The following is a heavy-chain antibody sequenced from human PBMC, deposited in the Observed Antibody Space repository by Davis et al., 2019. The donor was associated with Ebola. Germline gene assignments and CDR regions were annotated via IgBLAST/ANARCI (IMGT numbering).Heavy chain of an antibody. CDR2: IKQDGSEK. CDR1: GFTFSTYA. Sequence: GGSLRLSCAAPGFTFSTYAMSWVRQAPGKGLEWVANIKQDGSEKYYVDSVKGRFTISRDNAKNSLYLQMNSLRAEDTAVYYCARAMVLLDYWGQGTLVTVSS. J-gene: IGHJ4*02. D-gene: IGHD4/OR15-4a*01. V-gene: IGHV3-7*03. CDR3: ARAMVLLDY.